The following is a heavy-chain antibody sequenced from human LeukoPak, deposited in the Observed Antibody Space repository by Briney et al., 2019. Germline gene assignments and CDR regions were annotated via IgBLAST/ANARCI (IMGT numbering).Heavy chain of an antibody. CDR2: IYYSGST. Sequence: ASETLSLTCAVYGGSFSGYYWSWIRQHPGKGLEWIGYIYYSGSTYYNPSLKSRVTISVDTSKNQFSLKLSSVTAADTAVYYCARVQYQLLSTFDPWGQGTLVTVSS. CDR1: GGSFSGYY. CDR3: ARVQYQLLSTFDP. D-gene: IGHD2-2*01. J-gene: IGHJ5*02. V-gene: IGHV4-31*11.